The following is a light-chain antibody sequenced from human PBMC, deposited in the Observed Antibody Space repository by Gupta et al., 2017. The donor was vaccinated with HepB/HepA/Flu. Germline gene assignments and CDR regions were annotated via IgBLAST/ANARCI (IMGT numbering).Light chain of an antibody. CDR2: RNN. CDR3: ATWDDSLSGYV. Sequence: QSVLTQPPSASGTPGQRVTSSCSGSSSNIGSNYVYWYQQFPGTAPKLLIYRNNHRPSGVPDRFSGSKSGTSASLAISGLRSDDEADYYCATWDDSLSGYVFGNGTNVTVL. J-gene: IGLJ1*01. CDR1: SSNIGSNY. V-gene: IGLV1-47*01.